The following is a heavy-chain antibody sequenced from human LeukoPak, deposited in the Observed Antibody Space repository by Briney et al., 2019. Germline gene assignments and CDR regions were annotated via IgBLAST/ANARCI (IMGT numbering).Heavy chain of an antibody. CDR1: GFTFSSYA. CDR2: ISGSGGST. V-gene: IGHV3-23*01. CDR3: AKGRITFGGVIVGNAFDI. J-gene: IGHJ3*02. D-gene: IGHD3-16*02. Sequence: GGSLRLSCAASGFTFSSYAMSWVRQAPGKGLEWVSAISGSGGSTYYADSVKGRFTISRDNSKNTLYLQMNSLRAEDTAVYYCAKGRITFGGVIVGNAFDIWGQGTMVTVSS.